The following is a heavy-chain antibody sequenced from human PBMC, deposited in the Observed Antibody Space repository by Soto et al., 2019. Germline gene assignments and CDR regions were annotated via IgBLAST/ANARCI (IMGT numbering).Heavy chain of an antibody. J-gene: IGHJ4*02. CDR2: ISANGGST. V-gene: IGHV3-23*01. Sequence: EVQLLESGGGLVQPGGSLRLSCPASGFTFNNYPMSWVRQVPGKGLEWVSGISANGGSTDYADSVKGRFTISRDNSKNTLYLQMNSLRAEDTAVYYCAKCGHNYRGFIDYWGQGTLVTVSS. CDR3: AKCGHNYRGFIDY. D-gene: IGHD5-18*01. CDR1: GFTFNNYP.